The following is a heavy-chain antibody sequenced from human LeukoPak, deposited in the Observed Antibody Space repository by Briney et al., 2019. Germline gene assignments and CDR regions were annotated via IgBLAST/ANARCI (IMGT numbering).Heavy chain of an antibody. Sequence: GGSLRLSCAASGFTFSSYGMHWVRQAPGKGLEWVAVISYDGSNKYYADSVKGRFTISRDKSKNTLYLQMNSLRAEDTAVYYCAAAYCGGDCPAAFDIWGQGTMVTVSS. D-gene: IGHD2-21*02. J-gene: IGHJ3*02. V-gene: IGHV3-30*03. CDR1: GFTFSSYG. CDR3: AAAYCGGDCPAAFDI. CDR2: ISYDGSNK.